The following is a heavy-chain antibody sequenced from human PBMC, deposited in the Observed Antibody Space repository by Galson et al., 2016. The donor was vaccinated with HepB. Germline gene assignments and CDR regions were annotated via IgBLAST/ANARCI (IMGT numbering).Heavy chain of an antibody. CDR2: IWFDASNK. CDR1: GFMFSNYG. V-gene: IGHV3-33*01. Sequence: SLRLSCAASGFMFSNYGVHWVRQAPGKGLEWVAVIWFDASNKYHGDSAKGRFTISRDNSKNMLYLQMNSLRAEDTAVYYCARDRDYVWGSYRYPHYYGMDVWGQGTTVTVSS. J-gene: IGHJ6*02. CDR3: ARDRDYVWGSYRYPHYYGMDV. D-gene: IGHD3-16*02.